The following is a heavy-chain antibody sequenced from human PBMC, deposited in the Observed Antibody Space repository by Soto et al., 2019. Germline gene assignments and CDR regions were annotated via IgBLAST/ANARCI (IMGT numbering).Heavy chain of an antibody. CDR2: IYYSGGT. J-gene: IGHJ1*01. CDR1: GAALSSGGYF. D-gene: IGHD6-13*01. CDR3: ARHAPPGVAAPFSH. Sequence: QVKLQQSGPGLVKPSETLSLTCTVSGAALSSGGYFYTWVRQPPGKGLEWLGYIYYSGGTNYNPSLKSRVTISVDASKNQFSLKLNSVAAADSAVYYCARHAPPGVAAPFSHWGQGTLVTVSS. V-gene: IGHV4-61*08.